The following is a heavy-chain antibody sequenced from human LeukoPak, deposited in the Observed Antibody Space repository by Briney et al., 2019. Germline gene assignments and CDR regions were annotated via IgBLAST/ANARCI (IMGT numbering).Heavy chain of an antibody. CDR1: GFTFSSYS. Sequence: GGSLRLSCAASGFTFSSYSMNWVRQAPGKWLEWVSSISSSSSYIYYADSVKGRFTISRDNAKNSLYLQMNSLRAEDTAVYYCARGYCSGGSCYSGAYFDYWGQGTLVTVSS. V-gene: IGHV3-21*01. J-gene: IGHJ4*02. CDR3: ARGYCSGGSCYSGAYFDY. D-gene: IGHD2-15*01. CDR2: ISSSSSYI.